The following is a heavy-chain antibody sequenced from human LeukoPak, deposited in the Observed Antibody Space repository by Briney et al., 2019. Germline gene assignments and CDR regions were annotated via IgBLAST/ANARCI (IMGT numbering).Heavy chain of an antibody. CDR3: VIWGDYDVLTGYYVPDY. CDR2: ITGSGTNR. J-gene: IGHJ4*02. V-gene: IGHV3-23*01. D-gene: IGHD3-9*01. CDR1: GFTFSNYA. Sequence: GASLRLSCVASGFTFSNYAMSWVRQAPGKGLEWVSAITGSGTNRYYADSLKGRFTTSRDNSKNTVFLQMNSLRREDTAIYYCVIWGDYDVLTGYYVPDYWGQGTLVTVAS.